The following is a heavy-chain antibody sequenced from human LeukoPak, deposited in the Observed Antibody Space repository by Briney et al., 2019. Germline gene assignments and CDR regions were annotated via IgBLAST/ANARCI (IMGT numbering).Heavy chain of an antibody. J-gene: IGHJ6*02. D-gene: IGHD3-3*01. CDR1: GFTFSSYS. CDR3: ARGDFWSGYAITDV. V-gene: IGHV3-21*01. CDR2: ISSSSSYI. Sequence: GGSLSLSCAASGFTFSSYSMNWVRQAPGKGLEWVSSISSSSSYIYYADSVKGRFTISRDNAKNSLYLQMNSLRAEDTAVYYCARGDFWSGYAITDVWGQGTTVTVSS.